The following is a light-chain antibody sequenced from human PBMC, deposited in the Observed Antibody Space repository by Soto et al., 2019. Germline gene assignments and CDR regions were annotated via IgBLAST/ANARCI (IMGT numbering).Light chain of an antibody. J-gene: IGKJ1*01. V-gene: IGKV3-20*01. CDR2: GAS. CDR1: QSVSSNY. CDR3: QLYDTSPRT. Sequence: EVMLTQSPGTLSLSPGERATLSSRASQSVSSNYLAWYQQKSGQAPRLLIYGASNRATGIPDRFSGSGSGTDFTLTIRRLEPEDFAVYYCQLYDTSPRTFGQGTKVEFK.